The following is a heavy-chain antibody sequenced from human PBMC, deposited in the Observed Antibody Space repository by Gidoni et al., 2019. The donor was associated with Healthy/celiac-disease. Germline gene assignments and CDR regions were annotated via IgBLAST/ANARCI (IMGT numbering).Heavy chain of an antibody. D-gene: IGHD3-10*01. CDR2: IDPSDSYT. J-gene: IGHJ6*02. V-gene: IGHV5-10-1*01. Sequence: EVQLVQSGAEVKKPGASLRISCKGSGYSFTSYWISWVRQMPGKGLEWMGRIDPSDSYTNYSPSFQGHVTISADKSISTAYLQWSSLKASDTAMYYCARGLWFGDDYYYGMDVWGQGTTVTVSS. CDR3: ARGLWFGDDYYYGMDV. CDR1: GYSFTSYW.